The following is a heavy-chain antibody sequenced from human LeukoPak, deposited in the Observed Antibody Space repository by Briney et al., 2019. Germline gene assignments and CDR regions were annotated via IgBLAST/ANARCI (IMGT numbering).Heavy chain of an antibody. J-gene: IGHJ5*02. V-gene: IGHV4-39*07. CDR2: IYYSGST. CDR3: AREAQDNRHLPAHYYGSGSYVYNWFDP. Sequence: SETLSLTCTVSGGSISSSSYYWGWIRQPPGKGLEWIGSIYYSGSTYYNPSLKSRVTISVDTSKNQFSLKLSSVTAADTAVYYCAREAQDNRHLPAHYYGSGSYVYNWFDPWGQGTLVTVSS. CDR1: GGSISSSSYY. D-gene: IGHD3-10*01.